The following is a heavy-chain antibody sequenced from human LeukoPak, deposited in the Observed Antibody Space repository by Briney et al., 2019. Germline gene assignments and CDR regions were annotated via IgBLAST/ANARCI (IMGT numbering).Heavy chain of an antibody. D-gene: IGHD1-7*01. CDR2: IYYSGST. CDR3: GRRSRSTWNYRRGDY. Sequence: SETLSLTSTVSGGSISSDSYYWGWIRQPPGKGLQWIGCIYYSGSTYYKPSLKSRVTISVDTSKNQFSLKLTSVTAADTAVYYCGRRSRSTWNYRRGDYWGQGTLVTVSS. CDR1: GGSISSDSYY. J-gene: IGHJ4*02. V-gene: IGHV4-39*01.